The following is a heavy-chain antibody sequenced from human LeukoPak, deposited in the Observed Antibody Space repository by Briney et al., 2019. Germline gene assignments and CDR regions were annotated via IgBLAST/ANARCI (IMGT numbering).Heavy chain of an antibody. D-gene: IGHD3-9*01. Sequence: GASVKVSCKASGYTFTSYDINWVRQATGQGLEWMGWMNPNSGNTGYAQKFQGRVTMTRNTSISTAYMELSSLRSEDTAVYYCARTPGKLRYFDWLLPPNYYYYGMDVWGQGTTVTVSS. V-gene: IGHV1-8*01. J-gene: IGHJ6*02. CDR3: ARTPGKLRYFDWLLPPNYYYYGMDV. CDR1: GYTFTSYD. CDR2: MNPNSGNT.